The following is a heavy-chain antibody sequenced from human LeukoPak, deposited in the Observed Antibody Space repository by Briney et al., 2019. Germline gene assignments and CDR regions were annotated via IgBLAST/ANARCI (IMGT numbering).Heavy chain of an antibody. J-gene: IGHJ4*02. CDR3: ARGSSGIAVAGGVDY. CDR1: GYTFTSYY. CDR2: INPSGGST. Sequence: ASVKVSCKASGYTFTSYYMHWMRQAPGQGLEWMGIINPSGGSTSYAQKFQGRVTMTRDTSTSTVYMELSSLRSEDTAAYYCARGSSGIAVAGGVDYWGQGTLVTVSS. V-gene: IGHV1-46*01. D-gene: IGHD6-19*01.